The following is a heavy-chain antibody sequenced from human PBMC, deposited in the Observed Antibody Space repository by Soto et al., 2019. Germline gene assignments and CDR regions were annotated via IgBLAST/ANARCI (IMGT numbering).Heavy chain of an antibody. CDR2: INPSGGST. V-gene: IGHV1-46*01. CDR3: ARAGDDSAYCGGDCYFRGNWYFDL. CDR1: GYTFTSYY. Sequence: VKVSCKSSGYTFTSYYMHCVRQAPGQGLEWMGIINPSGGSTSYAQKFKGRVTMTRDTSTSTVYMELSSPRSEDTAVYYCARAGDDSAYCGGDCYFRGNWYFDLWGRGTRVTVSS. D-gene: IGHD2-21*02. J-gene: IGHJ2*01.